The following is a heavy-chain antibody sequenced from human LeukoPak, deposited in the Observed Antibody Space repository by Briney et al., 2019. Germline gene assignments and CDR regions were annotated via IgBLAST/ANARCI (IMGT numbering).Heavy chain of an antibody. Sequence: SQTLSLTCTVSGGSISSGDYYWSWIRQPPGKSLEWSGYIYYSGSTYYNPSLKSRVTISVDTSKNQFSLKLSSVTAADTAVYYCARTCSSTSCYKFGYYYYYMDVWGKGTTVTVSS. V-gene: IGHV4-30-4*08. J-gene: IGHJ6*03. D-gene: IGHD2-2*02. CDR2: IYYSGST. CDR3: ARTCSSTSCYKFGYYYYYMDV. CDR1: GGSISSGDYY.